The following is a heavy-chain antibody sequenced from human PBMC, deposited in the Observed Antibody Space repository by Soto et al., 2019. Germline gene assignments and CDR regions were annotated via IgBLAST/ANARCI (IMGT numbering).Heavy chain of an antibody. CDR3: ARDVRSIVEVVAGRLLDF. J-gene: IGHJ4*02. D-gene: IGHD2-15*01. CDR2: ISGYNGHT. Sequence: QVQLVQSGTEVTKPGASVKVAGRPSGFTFASYGISWGGQALGQGLEWMGWISGYNGHTSYAQNVHDRVTMTTDTSTSTSYMEVRSLRSDDTAIYFCARDVRSIVEVVAGRLLDFWGQGTLVTVSS. V-gene: IGHV1-18*01. CDR1: GFTFASYG.